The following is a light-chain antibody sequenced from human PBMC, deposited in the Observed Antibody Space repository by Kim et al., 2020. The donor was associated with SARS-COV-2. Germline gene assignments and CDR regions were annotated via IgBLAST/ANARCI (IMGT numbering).Light chain of an antibody. V-gene: IGKV3-11*01. CDR1: QFITTY. CDR2: DAS. Sequence: EIVLTQSPGTLSLSPGERATLSCRASQFITTYLAWYQQKPGQAPRHLIHDASNRATGIPARFRRSGSGTDFTLTISRLEPEDSAIYYCHQRNSGPQTFGQGNKVDI. J-gene: IGKJ1*01. CDR3: HQRNSGPQT.